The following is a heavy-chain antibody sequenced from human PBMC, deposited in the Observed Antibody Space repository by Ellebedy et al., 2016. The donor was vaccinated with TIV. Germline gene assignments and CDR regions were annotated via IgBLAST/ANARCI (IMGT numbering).Heavy chain of an antibody. CDR1: GFTFSTYD. CDR3: ARDRCTSTRCYATESEAFDI. J-gene: IGHJ3*02. Sequence: GESLKISCAASGFTFSTYDMHWVRQAPGKGLEWVAIISYHGRNKYYAVSVKGHFTISRDNSQNTVSLQMNSLRAEDTAMYNCARDRCTSTRCYATESEAFDIWGQGTMVTVSS. D-gene: IGHD2-2*01. CDR2: ISYHGRNK. V-gene: IGHV3-30*04.